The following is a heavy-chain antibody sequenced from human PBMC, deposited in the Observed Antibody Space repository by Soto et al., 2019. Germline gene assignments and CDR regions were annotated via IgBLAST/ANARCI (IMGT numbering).Heavy chain of an antibody. CDR1: GCTFSTYA. CDR3: ARRDYYFDY. CDR2: IIPLFGTA. V-gene: IGHV1-69*13. Sequence: SVKVSCKASGCTFSTYAIDFVRQAPGQGLECIGGIIPLFGTAKYAQNFQGRITITADESTSTAYMELSSLRSEDTAVYYCARRDYYFDYWGQGTLVTVSS. J-gene: IGHJ4*02.